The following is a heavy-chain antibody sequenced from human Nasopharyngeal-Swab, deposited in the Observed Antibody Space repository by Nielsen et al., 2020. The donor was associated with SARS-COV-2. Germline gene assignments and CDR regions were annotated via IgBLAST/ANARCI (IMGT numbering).Heavy chain of an antibody. D-gene: IGHD3-10*01. CDR2: IYPGDSDT. CDR3: ARGGHRDYYGSRGVNYFDY. J-gene: IGHJ4*02. V-gene: IGHV5-51*01. Sequence: VRQMPGKGLVWLGIIYPGDSDTRYSPSFQGQVTISADKSISAAYLQWSSLKASDTAMYYCARGGHRDYYGSRGVNYFDYWGQGTLVTVSS.